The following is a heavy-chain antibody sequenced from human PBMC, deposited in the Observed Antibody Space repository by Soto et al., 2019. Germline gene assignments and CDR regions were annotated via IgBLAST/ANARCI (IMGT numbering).Heavy chain of an antibody. D-gene: IGHD4-17*01. CDR3: ARGDDIMTTVPTSSYYYYGMDV. J-gene: IGHJ6*02. CDR2: ISYDGSNK. Sequence: QVQLVESGGGVVQPGRSLRLSCAASGFTFSSYAMHWVRQAPGKGLEWVAVISYDGSNKYYADSVKGRFTISRDNSKNTLYLQMNSLRAEDTAVYYCARGDDIMTTVPTSSYYYYGMDVWGQGTTVTVSS. V-gene: IGHV3-30-3*01. CDR1: GFTFSSYA.